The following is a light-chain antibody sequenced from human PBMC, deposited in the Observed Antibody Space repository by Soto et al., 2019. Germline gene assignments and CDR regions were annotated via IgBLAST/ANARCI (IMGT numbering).Light chain of an antibody. V-gene: IGKV3-15*01. CDR2: GAS. CDR3: QQYRNWPPT. Sequence: EIVMTESPATLSAYSKESATLSCRASHRVATTLAWYQQKPGQAPRLLIYGASARATGVPARFSGSGSETEFTLTISSLQSEDVAVYYCQQYRNWPPTFGQGTKVDI. J-gene: IGKJ1*01. CDR1: HRVATT.